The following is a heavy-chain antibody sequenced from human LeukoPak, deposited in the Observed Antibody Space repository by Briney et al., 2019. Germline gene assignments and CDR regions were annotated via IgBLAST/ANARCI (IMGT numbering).Heavy chain of an antibody. CDR3: ATWPGVVAATLPFYYYYGMDV. CDR1: GFTFSSYA. Sequence: QTGGSLRLSCAASGFTFSSYAMHWVRQAPGKGLEWVAVISYDGSNKYYADSVKGRFTISRDNSKNTLYLQMNSLRAEDTAVYYCATWPGVVAATLPFYYYYGMDVWGQGTTVTVSS. D-gene: IGHD2-15*01. CDR2: ISYDGSNK. V-gene: IGHV3-30-3*01. J-gene: IGHJ6*02.